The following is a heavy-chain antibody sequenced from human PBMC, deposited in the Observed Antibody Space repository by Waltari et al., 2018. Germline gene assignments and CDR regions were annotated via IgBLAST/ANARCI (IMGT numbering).Heavy chain of an antibody. V-gene: IGHV3-23*01. J-gene: IGHJ5*02. D-gene: IGHD2-2*01. CDR1: GFTFSSYA. CDR3: AKDKAAIVYWFDP. CDR2: ISGSGDAT. Sequence: EVQLLESGGGFVPPGGSLRLSCAASGFTFSSYAMSWVRQAPGKGLEWVSAISGSGDATYYADSVKGRFTMSRDNSNNRLYLQMNSLRAEDTAIYYCAKDKAAIVYWFDPWGQGTLVTVSS.